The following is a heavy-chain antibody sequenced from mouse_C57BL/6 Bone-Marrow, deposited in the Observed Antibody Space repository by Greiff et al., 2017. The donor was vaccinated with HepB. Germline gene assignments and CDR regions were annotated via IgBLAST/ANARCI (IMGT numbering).Heavy chain of an antibody. Sequence: VQLQQSGAELARPGASVKMSCKASGFTFTSYTMHWVKQRPGQGLEWIGYINPSSGYTKYNQKFKDKATLTADKSSRTAYMQLSSLTSEDSAVYYCVLYYFDYWGQGTTLTVAS. CDR2: INPSSGYT. J-gene: IGHJ2*01. CDR1: GFTFTSYT. V-gene: IGHV1-4*01. CDR3: VLYYFDY.